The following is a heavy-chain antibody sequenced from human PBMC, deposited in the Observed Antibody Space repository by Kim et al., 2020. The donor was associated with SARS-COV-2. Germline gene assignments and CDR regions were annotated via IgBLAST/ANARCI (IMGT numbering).Heavy chain of an antibody. CDR3: VRGGFGGSPTYYYYGMDV. CDR2: ISYDGSNQ. CDR1: GFVFSSYA. V-gene: IGHV3-30-3*01. Sequence: GGSLRLSCAASGFVFSSYAMNWVRQVPGKGLEWVALISYDGSNQNYADSVKGRFNISRDNSENTLYVEMNSLRAEDTAVYYCVRGGFGGSPTYYYYGMDVWGQGTTVTVSS. J-gene: IGHJ6*02. D-gene: IGHD2-15*01.